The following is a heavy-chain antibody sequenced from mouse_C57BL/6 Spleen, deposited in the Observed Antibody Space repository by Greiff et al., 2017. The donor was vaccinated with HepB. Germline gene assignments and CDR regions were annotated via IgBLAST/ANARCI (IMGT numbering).Heavy chain of an antibody. CDR1: GFTFSSYG. CDR2: ISSGGSYT. J-gene: IGHJ2*01. Sequence: EVHLVESGGDLVKPGGSLKLSCAASGFTFSSYGMSWVRQTPDKRLEWVATISSGGSYTYYPDSVKGRFTISRDNAKNTLYLQMSSLKSEDTAMYYCARHEPYYFDYWGQGTTLTVSS. V-gene: IGHV5-6*01. CDR3: ARHEPYYFDY.